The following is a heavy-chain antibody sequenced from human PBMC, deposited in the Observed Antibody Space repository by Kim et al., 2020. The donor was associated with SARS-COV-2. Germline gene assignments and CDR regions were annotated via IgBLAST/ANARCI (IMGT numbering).Heavy chain of an antibody. CDR3: ARRAYSSGWWYFDY. Sequence: YAGSVKGRFTISRDNAKNTLYLQMNSLRAEDTAVYYCARRAYSSGWWYFDYWGQGTLVTVSS. J-gene: IGHJ4*02. D-gene: IGHD6-19*01. V-gene: IGHV3-74*01.